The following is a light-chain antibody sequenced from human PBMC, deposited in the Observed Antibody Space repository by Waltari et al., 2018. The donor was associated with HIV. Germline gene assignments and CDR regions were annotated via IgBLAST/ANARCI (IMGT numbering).Light chain of an antibody. J-gene: IGLJ1*01. CDR3: QSYDSSLRGGV. Sequence: QSVLTQPPSVSGAPGQRVTISCTGSNSNIGAASDVHWYQQLPGPAPKALIYANSNGPSGVPDRFSVSKSGTSASLAITGLQAEDEADYYCQSYDSSLRGGVFGTGTKVTVL. CDR1: NSNIGAASD. CDR2: ANS. V-gene: IGLV1-40*01.